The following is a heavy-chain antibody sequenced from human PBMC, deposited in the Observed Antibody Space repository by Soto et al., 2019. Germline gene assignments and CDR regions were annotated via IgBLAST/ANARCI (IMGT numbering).Heavy chain of an antibody. D-gene: IGHD3-22*01. CDR2: IIPILGIA. V-gene: IGHV1-69*02. Sequence: QVQLVQSGAEVKKPGSSVKVSCKASGGTFSSYTISWVRQAPGQGLEWMGRIIPILGIANYAQKFQGRVTITADKSTSTAYMELSSLRSEDTAVYYFARIPYDSSGYYYDYWGQGTLVTVSS. CDR3: ARIPYDSSGYYYDY. CDR1: GGTFSSYT. J-gene: IGHJ4*02.